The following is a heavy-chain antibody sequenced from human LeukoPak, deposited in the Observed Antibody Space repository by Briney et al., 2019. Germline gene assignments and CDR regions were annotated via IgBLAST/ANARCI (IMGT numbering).Heavy chain of an antibody. J-gene: IGHJ4*02. V-gene: IGHV3-66*01. CDR3: AKVFVGSGSYYDFDY. CDR2: LYAGGSS. CDR1: GISVRNNH. Sequence: GGSLRLSCAASGISVRNNHMSWVRQAPGKGLEWVSLLYAGGSSYSADSVKDRFAISRDNSKNTVFLHMNSLRVEDTAVYYCAKVFVGSGSYYDFDYWGQGTLVTVSS. D-gene: IGHD3-10*01.